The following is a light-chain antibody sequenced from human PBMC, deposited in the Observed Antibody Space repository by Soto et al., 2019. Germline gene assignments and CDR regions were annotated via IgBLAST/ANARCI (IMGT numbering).Light chain of an antibody. CDR1: NSNIGSYN. CDR2: TNN. CDR3: AGWDDSLKGWV. J-gene: IGLJ3*02. V-gene: IGLV1-44*01. Sequence: QPVLTQPPSASGTPGQRVTISCSGSNSNIGSYNVHWFQQLPGTAPKLLIYTNNQRPSGVPDRFSGSRSGTSASLAISGLQSEDEADYYCAGWDDSLKGWVFGGGTKVTVL.